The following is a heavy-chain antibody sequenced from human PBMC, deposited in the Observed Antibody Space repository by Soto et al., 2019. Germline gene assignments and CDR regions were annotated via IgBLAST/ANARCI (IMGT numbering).Heavy chain of an antibody. CDR1: GFTFSNYA. D-gene: IGHD6-13*01. V-gene: IGHV3-23*01. J-gene: IGHJ4*02. CDR2: ITGSGGGT. Sequence: VQLLESGGGLVQPGGSLRLSCAASGFTFSNYAMTWVRQAPGKGLEWVSVITGSGGGTYFVDSVKGRFTISRDNSKNTGYLQMDGPRAEDTAGYYCADRPCNAAGFDYWGQGTLVTVSS. CDR3: ADRPCNAAGFDY.